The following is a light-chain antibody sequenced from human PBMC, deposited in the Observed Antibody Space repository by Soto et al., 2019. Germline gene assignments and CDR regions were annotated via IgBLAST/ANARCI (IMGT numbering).Light chain of an antibody. CDR3: QVWDSSSDLVV. Sequence: SYELTQPPSVSVAPGKTARITCGGNNIGSKSVHWYQQKPGQAPVLVIYYDSDRPSGIPERFSGSNSGNTATLTISRVEAGDEADYYCQVWDSSSDLVVFGGGTKHTVL. CDR2: YDS. CDR1: NIGSKS. V-gene: IGLV3-21*04. J-gene: IGLJ2*01.